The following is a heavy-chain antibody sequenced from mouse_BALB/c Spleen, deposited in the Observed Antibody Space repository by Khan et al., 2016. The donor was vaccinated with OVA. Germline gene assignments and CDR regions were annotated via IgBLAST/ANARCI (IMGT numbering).Heavy chain of an antibody. J-gene: IGHJ3*01. Sequence: QVQLQQPGAELVKPGASVKLSCKASGYTFTSYDINWVRQRPEQGLEWIGWMFPGDGSTKYNENFKGKATLTTDKSSSTAYMQLSRLTSEDSGDYFCARGGYGGFAYWGQGTLVTVSA. CDR2: MFPGDGST. CDR1: GYTFTSYD. CDR3: ARGGYGGFAY. V-gene: IGHV1S56*01. D-gene: IGHD2-14*01.